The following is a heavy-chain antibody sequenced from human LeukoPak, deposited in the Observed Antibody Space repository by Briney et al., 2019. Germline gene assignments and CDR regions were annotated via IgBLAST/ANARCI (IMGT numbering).Heavy chain of an antibody. D-gene: IGHD3-3*01. Sequence: ASVKVSCKASGYTFTSYSMHWVRQAPGQGLEWMGIINPSGGSTSYAQKFQGRVTITRNTSISTAYMELSSLRSEDTAVYYCASTVGRNKFKFWSGYYTGIETRIDDAFDIWGQGTMVTVSS. V-gene: IGHV1-46*01. CDR1: GYTFTSYS. J-gene: IGHJ3*02. CDR3: ASTVGRNKFKFWSGYYTGIETRIDDAFDI. CDR2: INPSGGST.